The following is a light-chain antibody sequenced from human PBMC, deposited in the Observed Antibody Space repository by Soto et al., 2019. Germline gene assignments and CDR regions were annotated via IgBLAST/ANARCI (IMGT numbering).Light chain of an antibody. CDR2: GAA. CDR1: QSVFSS. CDR3: QQYHNWPA. V-gene: IGKV3-15*01. J-gene: IGKJ1*01. Sequence: ETVMTQSPATLSVSPGERATLSCRASQSVFSSLAWYQHKPGQAPRLLIYGAATRATGIPARFSGSGSGTELTLTISSLKSDDIEVYYCQQYHNWPAFGQGTKVDIK.